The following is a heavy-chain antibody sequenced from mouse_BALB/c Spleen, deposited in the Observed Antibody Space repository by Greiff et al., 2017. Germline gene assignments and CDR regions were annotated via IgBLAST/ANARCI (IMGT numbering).Heavy chain of an antibody. V-gene: IGHV1S135*01. J-gene: IGHJ4*01. Sequence: VQLKESGPELVKPGASVKVSCKASGYSFTDYNMYWVKQSHGKSLEWIGYIDPYNGGTSYNQKFKGKATLTVDKSSSTAFMHLNSLTSEDSAVYYCAREGASTMITTSYAMDYWGQGTSVTVSS. D-gene: IGHD2-4*01. CDR1: GYSFTDYN. CDR2: IDPYNGGT. CDR3: AREGASTMITTSYAMDY.